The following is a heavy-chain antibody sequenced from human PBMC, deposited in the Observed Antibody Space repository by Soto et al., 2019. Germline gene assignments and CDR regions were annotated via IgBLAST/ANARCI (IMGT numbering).Heavy chain of an antibody. V-gene: IGHV6-1*01. CDR1: GDSVSSNSAA. Sequence: SQTLSLTCAISGDSVSSNSAAWNWTRQSPSRGLEWLGRTYYRSKWYNDYAVSVKSRITINPDTCKNQFSLQRNSVTPEDTAVYYCARDLGEQWLLVWGQGTLVPVSS. CDR3: ARDLGEQWLLV. J-gene: IGHJ4*02. D-gene: IGHD6-19*01. CDR2: TYYRSKWYN.